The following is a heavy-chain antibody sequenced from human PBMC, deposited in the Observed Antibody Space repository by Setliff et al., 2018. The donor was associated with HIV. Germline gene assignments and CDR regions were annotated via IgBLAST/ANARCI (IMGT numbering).Heavy chain of an antibody. Sequence: SETLSLTCTVSGGSISSGGYYWSWIRQPPGKGLEWIGEINYSGSTNYKASLKSRVTISIDTSKNQFSLKLSSVTAADTGIYFCARGGAVTVLGIPSYYSFYGLDKWGQGTTVTVSS. J-gene: IGHJ6*02. CDR3: ARGGAVTVLGIPSYYSFYGLDK. CDR2: INYSGST. D-gene: IGHD2-21*02. V-gene: IGHV4-39*07. CDR1: GGSISSGGYY.